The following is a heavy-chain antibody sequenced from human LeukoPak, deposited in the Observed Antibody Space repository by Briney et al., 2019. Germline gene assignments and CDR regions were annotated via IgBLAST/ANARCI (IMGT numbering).Heavy chain of an antibody. CDR3: ARDAPLVPAAIPDFYYYHYYGMDV. CDR1: GGSISSYY. CDR2: IYTSGST. J-gene: IGHJ6*02. D-gene: IGHD2-2*02. V-gene: IGHV4-4*07. Sequence: PSETLSLTCTVSGGSISSYYWSWIRQPAGKGLEWIGRIYTSGSTNYNPSLKSRVTMSVDTSKNQFSLKLSSVTAADTAVYYCARDAPLVPAAIPDFYYYHYYGMDVWGQGTTVTVSS.